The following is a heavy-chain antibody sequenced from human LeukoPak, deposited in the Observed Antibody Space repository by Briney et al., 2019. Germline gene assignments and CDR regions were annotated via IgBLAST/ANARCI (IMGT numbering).Heavy chain of an antibody. Sequence: ASAKVSCKASGYTFTDYYIHWVRQAPGQGLEWMGWINPNSGDTKSAQKLQGRLTMTRDTSITTAYMDLSRLTSDDTAVYYCTRDDIVGARDFDYWGQGTPVTVSS. CDR3: TRDDIVGARDFDY. J-gene: IGHJ4*02. V-gene: IGHV1-2*02. CDR2: INPNSGDT. D-gene: IGHD1-26*01. CDR1: GYTFTDYY.